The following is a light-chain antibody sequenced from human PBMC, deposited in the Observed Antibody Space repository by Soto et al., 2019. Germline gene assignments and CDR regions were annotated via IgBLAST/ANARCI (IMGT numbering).Light chain of an antibody. V-gene: IGLV1-40*01. Sequence: QSVLTQPPSVSGAPGQRVTISCTGSSSNIGAGYDVHWYQQLPGTAPKLLMYGNSNRPSGVPDRFSGSKSGTSASLAISGLQAEDEADYYCQSYESSLSGVVFGGGTKVTVL. CDR3: QSYESSLSGVV. CDR2: GNS. CDR1: SSNIGAGYD. J-gene: IGLJ3*02.